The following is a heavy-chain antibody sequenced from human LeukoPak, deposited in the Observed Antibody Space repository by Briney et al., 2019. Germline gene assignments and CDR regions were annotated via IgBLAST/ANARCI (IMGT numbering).Heavy chain of an antibody. CDR1: GFTLDDYA. D-gene: IGHD6-19*01. CDR3: AKDIGNGWYDYFDY. J-gene: IGHJ4*02. V-gene: IGHV3-9*01. Sequence: PGRSLRLSCAASGFTLDDYAMHWVRQAPGKGLEWVSGISWNSGSIGYADSVKGRFTISRDNAKNSLYLQMNSLRAEDTALYYCAKDIGNGWYDYFDYRGQGTLVTVSS. CDR2: ISWNSGSI.